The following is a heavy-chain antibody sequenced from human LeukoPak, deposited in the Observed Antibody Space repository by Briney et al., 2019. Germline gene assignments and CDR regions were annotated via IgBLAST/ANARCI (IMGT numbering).Heavy chain of an antibody. CDR2: IYYSGST. Sequence: SSETLSLTCTVSGGSMSTYYWTWIRQPPGKGLEWIGYIYYSGSTNYNPSLKSRISISVDTSKNQFSLNLRSVTPADTAVYYCAGNWRGDYDSWGRGTLVTVSS. V-gene: IGHV4-59*12. CDR3: AGNWRGDYDS. CDR1: GGSMSTYY. J-gene: IGHJ4*02. D-gene: IGHD4-17*01.